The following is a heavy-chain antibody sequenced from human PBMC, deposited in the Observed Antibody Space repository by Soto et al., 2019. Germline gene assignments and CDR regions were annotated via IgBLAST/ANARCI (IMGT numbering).Heavy chain of an antibody. CDR1: GYIFTTYG. CDR2: ISPYKGNT. CDR3: ASGKMVRGPRPQYFFYYGMDV. D-gene: IGHD3-10*01. Sequence: QVQLVQSGAEVKKPGASVKVSCKASGYIFTTYGISWVRQAPGQGLEWMGWISPYKGNTKYAQNLLGRVTMTTDTPTSTAYMELRSLRSDDTAVYFCASGKMVRGPRPQYFFYYGMDVWGQGTTVTVSS. J-gene: IGHJ6*02. V-gene: IGHV1-18*01.